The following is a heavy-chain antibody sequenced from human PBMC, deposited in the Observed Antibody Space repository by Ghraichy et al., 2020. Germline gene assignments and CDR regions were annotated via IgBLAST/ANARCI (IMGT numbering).Heavy chain of an antibody. Sequence: ESLNISCAVYGGSFSGYYWSWIRQPPGKGLEWIGEINHSGSTNYNPSLKSRVTISVDTSKNQFSLKLSSVTAADTAVYYCARGPPGIAVAGTKYFQHWGQGTLVTVSS. J-gene: IGHJ1*01. V-gene: IGHV4-34*01. CDR3: ARGPPGIAVAGTKYFQH. CDR1: GGSFSGYY. D-gene: IGHD6-19*01. CDR2: INHSGST.